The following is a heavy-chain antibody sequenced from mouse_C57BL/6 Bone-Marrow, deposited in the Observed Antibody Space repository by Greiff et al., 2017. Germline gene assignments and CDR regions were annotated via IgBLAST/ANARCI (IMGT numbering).Heavy chain of an antibody. Sequence: DVKLVESGGGLVQSGRSLRLSCATSGFTFSDFYMEWVRQAPGKGLEWIAASRNKANDYTTEYSASVKGRFIVSRDTSQSILYLQMNALRAEDTAIYYCARDAEAYGSSYRFAYWGQGTLVTVSA. D-gene: IGHD1-1*01. CDR1: GFTFSDFY. CDR3: ARDAEAYGSSYRFAY. CDR2: SRNKANDYTT. V-gene: IGHV7-1*01. J-gene: IGHJ3*01.